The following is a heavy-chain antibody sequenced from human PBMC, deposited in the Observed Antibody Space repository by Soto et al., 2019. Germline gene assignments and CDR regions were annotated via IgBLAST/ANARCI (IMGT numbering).Heavy chain of an antibody. D-gene: IGHD2-2*01. CDR2: NLPIFGSP. Sequence: QVQLVQSGAEVKKPGSSVKVSCKASGGSFRRYAISWVRQAPGQGLEWMGGNLPIFGSPSHAQKFQGRATITADESTSTAYLELTSLTSEDTAMYYCVFGDCTSTSCSYYFYGLDVWGQGTTVTVSS. J-gene: IGHJ6*02. CDR3: VFGDCTSTSCSYYFYGLDV. V-gene: IGHV1-69*01. CDR1: GGSFRRYA.